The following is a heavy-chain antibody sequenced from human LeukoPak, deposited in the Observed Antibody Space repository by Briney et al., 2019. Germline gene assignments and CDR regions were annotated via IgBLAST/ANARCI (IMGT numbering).Heavy chain of an antibody. V-gene: IGHV3-53*01. CDR2: IYRGGNT. D-gene: IGHD5-12*01. CDR1: GFSVNSNF. CDR3: ARGYSGYEYFDY. Sequence: PGGSVRLSCAASGFSVNSNFMIWVRQAPGKGLEWVSVIYRGGNTYYADSVKGRFTISRDNSKNTLYLQMNSLRAEDTAVYYCARGYSGYEYFDYWGQGTLVTVSS. J-gene: IGHJ4*02.